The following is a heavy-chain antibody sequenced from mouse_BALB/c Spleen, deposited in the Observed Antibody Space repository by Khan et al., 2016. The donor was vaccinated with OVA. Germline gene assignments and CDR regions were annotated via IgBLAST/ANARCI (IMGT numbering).Heavy chain of an antibody. CDR3: ARSASYWFFDV. CDR1: GYTFTNYG. J-gene: IGHJ1*01. V-gene: IGHV9-3-1*01. D-gene: IGHD6-1*01. CDR2: INTYTGEP. Sequence: QIQLVQSGPELKKPGETVKISCKASGYTFTNYGMNWVKQAPGKGLKWMGWINTYTGEPTYADDFKGRFALSLETSANTAYLQINNLKNEDTATXFCARSASYWFFDVWGAGTTVTGSS.